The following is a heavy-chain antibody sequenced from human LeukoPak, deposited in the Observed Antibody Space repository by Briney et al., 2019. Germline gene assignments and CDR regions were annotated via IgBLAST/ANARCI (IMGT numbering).Heavy chain of an antibody. CDR1: GFTFSSYA. J-gene: IGHJ4*02. D-gene: IGHD3-10*01. CDR3: AKEEPLLFYGESDS. Sequence: GGSLRLSCAASGFTFSSYAMSWVRQAPGKGLEWVSAISGSGDNTYYADSVKGRFTISRDNSKNTLYLQMNSLRAEDTAVYYCAKEEPLLFYGESDSWGQGTLVTVSS. V-gene: IGHV3-23*01. CDR2: ISGSGDNT.